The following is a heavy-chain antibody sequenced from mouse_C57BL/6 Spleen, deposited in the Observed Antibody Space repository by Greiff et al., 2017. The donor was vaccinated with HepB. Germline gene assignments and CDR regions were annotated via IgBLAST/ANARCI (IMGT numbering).Heavy chain of an antibody. J-gene: IGHJ4*01. CDR1: GFTFSSYA. V-gene: IGHV5-9-1*02. D-gene: IGHD2-4*01. Sequence: DVQLQESGEGLVKPGGSLKLSCAASGFTFSSYAMSWVSQTPEKRLEWVAYISSGGDYIYYADTVKGRFTISRDNARNTLYLQMSSLKSEDTAMYYCTRAYDYALDYYAMDYWGQGTSVTVSS. CDR3: TRAYDYALDYYAMDY. CDR2: ISSGGDYI.